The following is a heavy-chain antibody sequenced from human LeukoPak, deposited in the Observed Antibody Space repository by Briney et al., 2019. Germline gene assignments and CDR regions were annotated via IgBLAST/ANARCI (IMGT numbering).Heavy chain of an antibody. V-gene: IGHV3-30*18. D-gene: IGHD3-10*01. Sequence: GGSLRLSCAASGFTFSSYGMHWVRQAPGKGLEWVAVISYDGSNKYYADSGKGRFTISRDNSNNTLYLQVNSLRAEDTAVYYCAKSSDYYVSVRTTPSYGMDVWGQGTTVTVYS. CDR1: GFTFSSYG. J-gene: IGHJ6*02. CDR2: ISYDGSNK. CDR3: AKSSDYYVSVRTTPSYGMDV.